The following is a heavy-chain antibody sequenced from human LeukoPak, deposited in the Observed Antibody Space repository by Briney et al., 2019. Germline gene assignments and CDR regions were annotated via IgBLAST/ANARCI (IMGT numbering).Heavy chain of an antibody. CDR3: ARVTRTWTTLNREATLTFDY. CDR1: GGSICSYY. J-gene: IGHJ4*02. D-gene: IGHD3/OR15-3a*01. Sequence: SETLSLTCTVSGGSICSYYWSWIRQPPAKGLEWIGYIYYSESTNYNPSLKSRVTVSVDTSKNQFSLKLSSVTAADTAVYYCARVTRTWTTLNREATLTFDYWGQGTLVTVSS. CDR2: IYYSEST. V-gene: IGHV4-59*01.